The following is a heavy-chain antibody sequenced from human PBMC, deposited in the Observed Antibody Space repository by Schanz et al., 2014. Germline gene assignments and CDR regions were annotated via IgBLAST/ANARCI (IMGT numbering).Heavy chain of an antibody. CDR2: MSGSGSTA. CDR3: AYYDVLTGFDY. Sequence: EVQLLESGGGLVQPGGSLRLSCVASGFTFFGSFAMSWVRQAPGKGLEWVSGMSGSGSTADYADSVKGRFTISRDNSRKTLYLQMNSLRADDTAVYYCAYYDVLTGFDYWGQGTLXAVSS. D-gene: IGHD3-9*01. J-gene: IGHJ4*02. V-gene: IGHV3-23*01. CDR1: GFTFFGSFA.